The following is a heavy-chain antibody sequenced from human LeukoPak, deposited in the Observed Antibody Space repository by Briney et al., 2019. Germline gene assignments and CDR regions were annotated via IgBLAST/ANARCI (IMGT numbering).Heavy chain of an antibody. D-gene: IGHD2-15*01. CDR3: ARARYCSGGNCYAEY. V-gene: IGHV5-51*01. Sequence: KSGESRKISCKGSGYSFTTYWIGWVRQMPGKGLEWMGIIYPGDSDTRYSPSLQGQVTISADKSISTAYLQWSSLKASDTAMYYCARARYCSGGNCYAEYWGQGTLVTVSS. CDR1: GYSFTTYW. J-gene: IGHJ4*02. CDR2: IYPGDSDT.